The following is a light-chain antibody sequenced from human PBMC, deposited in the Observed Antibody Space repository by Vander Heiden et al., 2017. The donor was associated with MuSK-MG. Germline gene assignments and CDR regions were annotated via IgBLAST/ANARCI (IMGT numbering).Light chain of an antibody. J-gene: IGLJ1*01. V-gene: IGLV2-14*03. CDR1: SSDVGGYNY. Sequence: QSALTQPASVSGSPGRSITLSCTGTSSDVGGYNYVSWYQHHPGKAPKLMIYDVSNRPSGVSNRFSGSKSGNTASLTISGLQAEDEADYYCSSYTSSSTYVFGTGTKVTVL. CDR2: DVS. CDR3: SSYTSSSTYV.